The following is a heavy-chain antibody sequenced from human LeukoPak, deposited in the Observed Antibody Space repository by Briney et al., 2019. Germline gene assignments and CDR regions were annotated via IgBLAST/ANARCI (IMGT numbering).Heavy chain of an antibody. CDR3: ARITYYYDSSGYFLFDY. J-gene: IGHJ4*02. CDR1: GGSFSGYY. CDR2: INHSGST. D-gene: IGHD3-22*01. V-gene: IGHV4-34*01. Sequence: PSETLSLTCAVYGGSFSGYYWSWIRQPPGKGLEWIGEINHSGSTNYNPSLKSRVTISVDTSKNQFSLKLSSVTAADTAVYYCARITYYYDSSGYFLFDYWGQGTLVTVSS.